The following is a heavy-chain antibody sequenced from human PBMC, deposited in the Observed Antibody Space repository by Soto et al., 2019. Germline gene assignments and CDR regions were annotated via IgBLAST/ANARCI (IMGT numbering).Heavy chain of an antibody. J-gene: IGHJ5*02. D-gene: IGHD6-13*01. CDR2: ISYDGSNK. CDR1: GFTFSSGG. CDR3: AKDRSAAGNDWFDP. Sequence: QVQLVESGGGVVQPGRSLRLSCAASGFTFSSGGMHWVRQAPGKGLEWVAVISYDGSNKYYADSVKGRFTISRDNSKNTLYLQMNSLRAEDTAVSYCAKDRSAAGNDWFDPWGQGTLVTVSS. V-gene: IGHV3-30*18.